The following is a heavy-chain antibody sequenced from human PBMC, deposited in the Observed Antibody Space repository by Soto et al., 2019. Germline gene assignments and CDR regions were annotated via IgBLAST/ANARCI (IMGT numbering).Heavy chain of an antibody. Sequence: PCGCTRLCCAASGVTVKSYAMTVVRQDPGKGLEWVSAISGSGGSTYYADSVKGRFTISRDNSKNTLYLQMNSLRAEDTAVYYCAKGVGVEMHYSYGMDVWAQATTVTVSS. J-gene: IGHJ6*02. V-gene: IGHV3-23*01. CDR1: GVTVKSYA. CDR3: AKGVGVEMHYSYGMDV. D-gene: IGHD1-26*01. CDR2: ISGSGGST.